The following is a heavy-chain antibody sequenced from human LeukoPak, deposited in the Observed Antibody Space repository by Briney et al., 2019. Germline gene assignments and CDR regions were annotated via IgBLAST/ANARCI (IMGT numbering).Heavy chain of an antibody. CDR3: AGGHYDILTGYTPGGMDV. CDR2: INPGGGST. CDR1: GYTFTSYY. Sequence: ASVKLSCKASGYTFTSYYMHWVRQAPGQGLEWMGIINPGGGSTSYAQKFQGRVTMTRDTSTSTAYMELSCLRSEDTAVYYCAGGHYDILTGYTPGGMDVWGKGTTVTVSS. D-gene: IGHD3-9*01. J-gene: IGHJ6*04. V-gene: IGHV1-46*01.